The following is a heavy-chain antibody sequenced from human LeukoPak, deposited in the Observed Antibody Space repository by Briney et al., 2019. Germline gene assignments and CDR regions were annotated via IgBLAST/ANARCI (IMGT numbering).Heavy chain of an antibody. CDR3: AISKSPYYYGMDV. CDR2: ISGSGGST. CDR1: GFTFSSYA. V-gene: IGHV3-23*01. Sequence: PGGSLRPSCAASGFTFSSYAMSWVRQAPGKGLEWVSAISGSGGSTYYADSVKGRFTISRDNSKNTLYLQMNSLRAEDTAVYYCAISKSPYYYGMDVWGQGTTVTVSS. J-gene: IGHJ6*02.